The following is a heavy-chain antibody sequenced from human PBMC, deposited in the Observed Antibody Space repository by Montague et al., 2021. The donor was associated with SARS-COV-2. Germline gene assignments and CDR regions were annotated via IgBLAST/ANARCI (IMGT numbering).Heavy chain of an antibody. CDR2: INQSGST. Sequence: SETLSLTCAVYGRSFSGYYWSWIRQPPGKGLEWIGEINQSGSTNYNPSLKSRVTLSVDTSKKQFPLKLSSLTAADTAVYYCARVAGGYYHDSSAYFDYWGQGSLVTVSS. J-gene: IGHJ4*02. CDR1: GRSFSGYY. V-gene: IGHV4-34*01. CDR3: ARVAGGYYHDSSAYFDY. D-gene: IGHD3-22*01.